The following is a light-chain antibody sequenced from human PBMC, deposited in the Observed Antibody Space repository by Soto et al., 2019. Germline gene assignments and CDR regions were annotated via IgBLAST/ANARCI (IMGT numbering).Light chain of an antibody. CDR2: HIS. J-gene: IGKJ1*01. CDR1: QSLSTY. V-gene: IGKV3-20*01. Sequence: EIVLTQSPGTLSLSPGERATLSCRASQSLSTYLAWYQQKPGQAPRLLIYHISTRAIGIPDRFIGSGSGTDFTLTIRRLEPEDFALYYCQQFEYSVPQWTFGQGTKVELK. CDR3: QQFEYSVPQWT.